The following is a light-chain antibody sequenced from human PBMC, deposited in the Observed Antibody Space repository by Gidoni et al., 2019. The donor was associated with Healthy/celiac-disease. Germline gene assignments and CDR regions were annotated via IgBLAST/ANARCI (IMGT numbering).Light chain of an antibody. CDR2: GKN. CDR1: SLRSYY. J-gene: IGLJ1*01. V-gene: IGLV3-19*01. Sequence: SSELTQDPAVSVALGQTVRITCQGDSLRSYYAGWYQQKPGQAPVLVIYGKNNRPSGIPDRFSGSSSGNTASLTITGAQAEDEADYYCNSRDSSGNLYVFGTGTKVTVL. CDR3: NSRDSSGNLYV.